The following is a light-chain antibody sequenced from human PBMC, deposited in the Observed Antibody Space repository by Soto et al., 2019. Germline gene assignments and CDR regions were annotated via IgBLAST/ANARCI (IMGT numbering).Light chain of an antibody. CDR1: QSVNTRF. CDR3: QQHGSSPPIS. Sequence: EIVLTQSPGTLSLSPGDRATLSCRASQSVNTRFLAWYQQKFRQAPRLLIFGTSRRATGIPDRFTGSGSGTDFTLTISSLEPEDFAVYYCQQHGSSPPISFGQGTRLEIK. V-gene: IGKV3-20*01. CDR2: GTS. J-gene: IGKJ5*01.